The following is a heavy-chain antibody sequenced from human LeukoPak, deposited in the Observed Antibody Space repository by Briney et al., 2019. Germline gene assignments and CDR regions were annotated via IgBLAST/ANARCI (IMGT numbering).Heavy chain of an antibody. CDR2: IIPIFGTA. CDR1: GYTFTSYG. D-gene: IGHD3-22*01. CDR3: ARESEYYDSSGQYDY. V-gene: IGHV1-69*13. Sequence: ASVKVSCKASGYTFTSYGITWVRQAPGQGLEWMGGIIPIFGTANYAQKFQGRVTITADESTSTAYMELSSLRSEDTAVYYCARESEYYDSSGQYDYWGQGTLVTVSS. J-gene: IGHJ4*02.